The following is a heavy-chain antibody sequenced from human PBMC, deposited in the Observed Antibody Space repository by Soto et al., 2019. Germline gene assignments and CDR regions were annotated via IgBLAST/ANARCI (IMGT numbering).Heavy chain of an antibody. J-gene: IGHJ4*02. Sequence: QVQLQESGPGLVKPSETLSLTCTVSGVSINNNYWSWIRQPPGKGLEWIGYIYYNGNTNYNPSLKSRVTMSVDTSRNQISLKLTTVTAADTAVYYCTRANWYSEYWGQGTLVTVSS. CDR3: TRANWYSEY. CDR1: GVSINNNY. D-gene: IGHD7-27*01. V-gene: IGHV4-59*01. CDR2: IYYNGNT.